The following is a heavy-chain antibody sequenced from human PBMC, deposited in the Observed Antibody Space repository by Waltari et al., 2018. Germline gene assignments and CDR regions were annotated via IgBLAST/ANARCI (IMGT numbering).Heavy chain of an antibody. D-gene: IGHD2-2*01. V-gene: IGHV3-21*01. J-gene: IGHJ4*02. Sequence: EVQLAESGGGLVKPGGSLRLSCAASGFTFNVYTMNWVRQAPGKGLEWVSSISSSSTYIDYAESGKGRFTISRDNAKNSLYLQMNSLRAEDTAVYYCARDSPEWGSPSCLDYWGQGTLVTVSS. CDR1: GFTFNVYT. CDR2: ISSSSTYI. CDR3: ARDSPEWGSPSCLDY.